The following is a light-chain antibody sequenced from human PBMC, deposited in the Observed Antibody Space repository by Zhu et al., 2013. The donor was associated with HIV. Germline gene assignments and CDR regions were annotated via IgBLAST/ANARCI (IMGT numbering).Light chain of an antibody. CDR2: EVN. CDR3: SSYTSNITLL. Sequence: QSALTQPASVSGSPGQSITISCTGSNSDVGGHNYVSWYQQYPGKAPQLMIYEVNKRPSGVSNRFSGSKSGNTASLTISGLQAEDEADYYCSSYTSNITLLFGGGTKLTVL. V-gene: IGLV2-14*01. J-gene: IGLJ2*01. CDR1: NSDVGGHNY.